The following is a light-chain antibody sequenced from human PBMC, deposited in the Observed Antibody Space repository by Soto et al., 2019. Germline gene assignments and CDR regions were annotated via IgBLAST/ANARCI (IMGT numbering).Light chain of an antibody. CDR2: DVT. Sequence: QSVLTQPASVSGSPGQSITISCTGTSSNVGSYNLVSWYQQHPGKVPKLMIYDVTNRPSGVSNRFSGSKSGNTASLTISGLQAEDEADYYCSSYTLTYSRGGYVFGSGTKLTVL. CDR1: SSNVGSYNL. CDR3: SSYTLTYSRGGYV. J-gene: IGLJ1*01. V-gene: IGLV2-14*02.